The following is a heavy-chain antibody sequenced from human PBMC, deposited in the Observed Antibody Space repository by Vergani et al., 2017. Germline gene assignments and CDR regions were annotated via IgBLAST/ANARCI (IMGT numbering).Heavy chain of an antibody. J-gene: IGHJ4*02. CDR2: INAGNGNT. CDR3: ASQRWGRDGYNL. CDR1: GYTFTSYA. Sequence: QVQLVQSGAEVKKPGASVKVSCKASGYTFTSYAMHWVRQAPGQRLEWMGWINAGNGNTKYSQKFQGRVTITRDTSASTAYMELSSLRSEDSAVYYCASQRWGRDGYNLWGQGTLVTVSS. D-gene: IGHD5-24*01. V-gene: IGHV1-3*01.